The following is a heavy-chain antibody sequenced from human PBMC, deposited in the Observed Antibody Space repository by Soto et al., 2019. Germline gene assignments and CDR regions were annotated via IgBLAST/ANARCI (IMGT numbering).Heavy chain of an antibody. V-gene: IGHV3-64*01. Sequence: GGSLRLSCVATGFTFSGYTVHWVRQAPGKGLEWVSLISNNGGNRYYANSVKGRFTISRDNSENTLYLQMGSLRAEDMGLYYCARRGYGSRWPNVYMDVWGKGTTVTVSS. J-gene: IGHJ6*03. CDR2: ISNNGGNR. CDR3: ARRGYGSRWPNVYMDV. D-gene: IGHD6-13*01. CDR1: GFTFSGYT.